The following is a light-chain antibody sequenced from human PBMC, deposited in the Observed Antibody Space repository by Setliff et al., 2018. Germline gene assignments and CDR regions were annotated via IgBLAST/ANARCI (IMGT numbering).Light chain of an antibody. Sequence: ELTQPPSVSVAPGKTATITCGGNNIESKNVHWYQQKPGQAPVLVVYDDGDRPSEIPERFSGSNSGNTATLTISSLEAGDEADYYCQVWDNDSDQYVFGTGTKVTV. CDR3: QVWDNDSDQYV. J-gene: IGLJ1*01. V-gene: IGLV3-21*03. CDR2: DDG. CDR1: NIESKN.